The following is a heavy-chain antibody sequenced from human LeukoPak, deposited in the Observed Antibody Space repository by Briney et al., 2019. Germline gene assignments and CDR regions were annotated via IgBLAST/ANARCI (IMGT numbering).Heavy chain of an antibody. J-gene: IGHJ4*02. V-gene: IGHV1-2*02. CDR3: AKEVAAAATYYFDY. CDR2: INPNSGGT. CDR1: GYTFTGYY. D-gene: IGHD6-13*01. Sequence: GASVKVSCKASGYTFTGYYMHWVRQAPGQGLEWMGWINPNSGGTNYAQKFQGRVTMTRDTSISTAYMELSRLRSDDTAVYYCAKEVAAAATYYFDYWGQGTLVTVSS.